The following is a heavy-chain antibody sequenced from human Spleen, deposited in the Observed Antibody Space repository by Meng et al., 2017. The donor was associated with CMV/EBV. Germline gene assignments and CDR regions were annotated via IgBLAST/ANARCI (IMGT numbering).Heavy chain of an antibody. CDR1: GGSISSGGYY. CDR3: ARGSYSSAWYFDY. Sequence: SETLSLTCTVSGGSISSGGYYWTWIRQHPGKGLEWIGYIYYSGSTNYNPSLKSRVTISVDTSKNQFSLRMTSVTAADTAVYYCARGSYSSAWYFDYWGQGALVTVSS. CDR2: IYYSGST. D-gene: IGHD6-19*01. J-gene: IGHJ4*02. V-gene: IGHV4-61*08.